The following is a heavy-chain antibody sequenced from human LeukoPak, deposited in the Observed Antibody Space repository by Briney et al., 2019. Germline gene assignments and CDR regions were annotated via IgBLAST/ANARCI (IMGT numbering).Heavy chain of an antibody. CDR3: AKDLSGSYVSDY. J-gene: IGHJ4*02. Sequence: GGSLRLSCAVSGLTFSDYYMSWTRQAPGKGPELVSYISPSGSSIFYVDSVKGRFTISRDNAKNTLYLQMNSLRAEDTAVYYCAKDLSGSYVSDYWGQGTLVTVSS. V-gene: IGHV3-11*04. D-gene: IGHD1-26*01. CDR1: GLTFSDYY. CDR2: ISPSGSSI.